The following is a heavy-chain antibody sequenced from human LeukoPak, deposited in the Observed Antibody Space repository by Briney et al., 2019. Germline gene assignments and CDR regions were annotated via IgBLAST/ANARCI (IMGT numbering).Heavy chain of an antibody. D-gene: IGHD3-10*01. V-gene: IGHV3-30-3*01. CDR2: ISYDGSNK. Sequence: GRSLRLSCAASGFTFSSYAMHWVRQAPGKGLEWVAVISYDGSNKYYADSVKGRFTISRDNSKNTLYLQMNSLRAEDTAVYYCARDSVLWFGELSFDYWGQGTLVTVSS. J-gene: IGHJ4*02. CDR3: ARDSVLWFGELSFDY. CDR1: GFTFSSYA.